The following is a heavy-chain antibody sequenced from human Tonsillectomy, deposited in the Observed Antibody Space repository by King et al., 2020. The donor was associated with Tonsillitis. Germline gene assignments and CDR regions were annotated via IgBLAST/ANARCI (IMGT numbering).Heavy chain of an antibody. Sequence: MQLQESGPGLVKPSETLSLTCTVSGGSISSSSYYWGWIRQPPGKGLEWIGSIYYSGSTYYNPSLKSRVTISVDTPKNQFSLKLSSVTAADTAVYYCASLVKNYDMLTGYYPNYYYGMDVWGQGTTVTVSS. CDR2: IYYSGST. CDR3: ASLVKNYDMLTGYYPNYYYGMDV. J-gene: IGHJ6*02. D-gene: IGHD3-9*01. V-gene: IGHV4-39*01. CDR1: GGSISSSSYY.